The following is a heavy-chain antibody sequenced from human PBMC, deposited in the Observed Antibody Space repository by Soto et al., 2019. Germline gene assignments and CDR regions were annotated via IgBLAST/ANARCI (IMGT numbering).Heavy chain of an antibody. CDR3: ARDIGAVVATFHYYYYGMDV. CDR2: IIPIFGTA. Sequence: ASVKVSCKASGGTFSSYAISWVRQAPGQGLEWMGGIIPIFGTANYAQKFQGRVTITADESTSTAYMELSSLRSEDTAVYYCARDIGAVVATFHYYYYGMDVWGQGTTVTVSS. V-gene: IGHV1-69*13. J-gene: IGHJ6*02. CDR1: GGTFSSYA. D-gene: IGHD5-12*01.